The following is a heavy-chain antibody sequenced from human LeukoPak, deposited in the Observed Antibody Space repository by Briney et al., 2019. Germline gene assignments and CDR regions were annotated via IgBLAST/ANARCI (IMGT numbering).Heavy chain of an antibody. V-gene: IGHV3-11*06. Sequence: GGPLRLSCAASVFTLSIYYMSWLREAPGKGLEWVSYISSGGSCTNYADSVKGRFTISRDNYKNTLFLQMNSLRAEDTAVYYCAKNSCGGYASYYDFDYWGLGTLVTVAS. D-gene: IGHD3-10*01. CDR2: ISSGGSCT. CDR1: VFTLSIYY. CDR3: AKNSCGGYASYYDFDY. J-gene: IGHJ4*02.